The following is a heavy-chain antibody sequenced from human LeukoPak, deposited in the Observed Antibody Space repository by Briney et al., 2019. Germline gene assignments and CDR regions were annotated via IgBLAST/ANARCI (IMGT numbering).Heavy chain of an antibody. CDR2: IYYRGRT. V-gene: IGHV4-59*01. CDR3: ARDKGTIFGVVTKLAGFDL. J-gene: IGHJ2*01. Sequence: SETLSLTCTLSGGSISSYYWSWLRQPPGKGLEWIGYIYYRGRTNYNPSLRSRVPISVDTAKNQFSLKLSSVTAADTAVYYCARDKGTIFGVVTKLAGFDLWGRGTLVTVSS. D-gene: IGHD3-3*01. CDR1: GGSISSYY.